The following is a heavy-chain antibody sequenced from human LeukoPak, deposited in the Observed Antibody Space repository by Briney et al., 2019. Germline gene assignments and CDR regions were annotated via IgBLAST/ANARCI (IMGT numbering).Heavy chain of an antibody. D-gene: IGHD3-16*01. CDR2: IKQDGSEK. V-gene: IGHV3-7*03. CDR3: ARVLHFWYFDY. J-gene: IGHJ4*02. Sequence: GSLRLSCAASGFTPSSYWMSWVRQAPGKGLEWVANIKQDGSEKYYVDSVKGRFTISRDNAKNSLYLQMNSLRAEDTAVYYCARVLHFWYFDYWGQGTLVTVSS. CDR1: GFTPSSYW.